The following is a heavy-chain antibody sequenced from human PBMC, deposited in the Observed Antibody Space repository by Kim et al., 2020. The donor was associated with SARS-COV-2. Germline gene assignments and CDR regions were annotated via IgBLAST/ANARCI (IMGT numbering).Heavy chain of an antibody. V-gene: IGHV3-23*01. D-gene: IGHD6-13*01. J-gene: IGHJ4*02. CDR3: ATLAAAGRMSPSF. Sequence: ADSVKGRFTISRDNSKNTLYLQMNSLRAEDTAVYYCATLAAAGRMSPSFWGQGTLVTVSS.